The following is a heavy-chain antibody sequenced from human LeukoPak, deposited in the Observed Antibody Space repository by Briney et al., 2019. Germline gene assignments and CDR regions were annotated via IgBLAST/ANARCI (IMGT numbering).Heavy chain of an antibody. CDR2: INHSGST. Sequence: PSETLSLTCAVYGGSFSGYYWSWIRQPPGKGLEWIGEINHSGSTNYNPSLKSPVTISVDTSKNQFSLKLSSVTAADTAVYYCARVAMLDHGGEPNYFDYWGQGTLVTVSS. CDR1: GGSFSGYY. V-gene: IGHV4-34*01. CDR3: ARVAMLDHGGEPNYFDY. D-gene: IGHD3-16*01. J-gene: IGHJ4*02.